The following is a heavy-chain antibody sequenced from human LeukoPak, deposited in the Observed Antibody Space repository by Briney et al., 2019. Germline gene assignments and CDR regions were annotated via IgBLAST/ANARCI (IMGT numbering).Heavy chain of an antibody. V-gene: IGHV1-69*13. J-gene: IGHJ6*03. D-gene: IGHD1-14*01. CDR1: GGTFSSYA. Sequence: ASVKVSCKASGGTFSSYAISWVRQAPGQGLEWMGGIIPIFGTANYAQKFQCRVTITADESTSTAYMELSSLRSEDTAVYYCARGPDEDGHYYYMDVWGKGTTVTVSS. CDR2: IIPIFGTA. CDR3: ARGPDEDGHYYYMDV.